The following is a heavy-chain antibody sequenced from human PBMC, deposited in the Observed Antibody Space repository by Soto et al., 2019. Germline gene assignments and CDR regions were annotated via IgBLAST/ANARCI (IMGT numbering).Heavy chain of an antibody. CDR3: AREVRSEAGRYNWFYT. Sequence: SETLSITCTVSGGSISSNNWWSWVRQSPGKGLEWIGEIYHTGSTNYNPSLKSRVIISVDKSKNQVSLWLSSVTAADTALYYCAREVRSEAGRYNWFYTCGPRTPVTVS. CDR2: IYHTGST. D-gene: IGHD6-13*01. CDR1: GGSISSNNW. V-gene: IGHV4-4*02. J-gene: IGHJ5*02.